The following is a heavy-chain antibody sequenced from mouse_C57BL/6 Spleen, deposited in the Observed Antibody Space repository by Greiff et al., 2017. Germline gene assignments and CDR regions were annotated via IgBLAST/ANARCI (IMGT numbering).Heavy chain of an antibody. Sequence: QVQLQQPGAELVKPGASVKLSCKASGYTFTSYWMHWVKQRPGQGLEWIGMIHPNSGSTNYNEKFKSKATLTVDKSSSTAYMQLSSLTSEDSAVYYCARYPGYYAMDYWGQGTSVTVSS. CDR3: ARYPGYYAMDY. CDR2: IHPNSGST. CDR1: GYTFTSYW. J-gene: IGHJ4*01. V-gene: IGHV1-64*01.